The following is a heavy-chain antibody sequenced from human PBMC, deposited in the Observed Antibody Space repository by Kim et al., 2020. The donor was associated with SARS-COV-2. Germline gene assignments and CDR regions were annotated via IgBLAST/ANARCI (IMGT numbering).Heavy chain of an antibody. Sequence: GGSLRLSCAASGFTFSSYWMSWVRQAPGKGLEWVANIKQDGSEKYYVDSVKGRFTISRDNAKNSLYLQMNSLRAEDTAVYYCARLKRGRVLLRYFDWSYHFDYWGQGTLVTVSS. V-gene: IGHV3-7*01. J-gene: IGHJ4*02. CDR2: IKQDGSEK. D-gene: IGHD3-9*01. CDR1: GFTFSSYW. CDR3: ARLKRGRVLLRYFDWSYHFDY.